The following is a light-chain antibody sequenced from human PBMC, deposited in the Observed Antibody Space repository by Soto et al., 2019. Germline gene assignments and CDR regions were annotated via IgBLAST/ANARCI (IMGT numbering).Light chain of an antibody. J-gene: IGLJ7*01. V-gene: IGLV2-11*01. CDR1: ISDVAGYNY. Sequence: QSVLTQPHSVSGSPGQSVTISCTGTISDVAGYNYVSWYQHHPGKAPKLLISDVTKRPSWVPDRFSGSKSGSTASLTISELQAEDEADYYCSSYAGSNNLVFGGGTQLTVL. CDR2: DVT. CDR3: SSYAGSNNLV.